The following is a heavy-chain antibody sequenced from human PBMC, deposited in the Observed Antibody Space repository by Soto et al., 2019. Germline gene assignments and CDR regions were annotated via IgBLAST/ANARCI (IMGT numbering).Heavy chain of an antibody. CDR1: GGTFSSYA. D-gene: IGHD2-15*01. Sequence: GASVKVSCKASGGTFSSYAISWVRQALGQGLEWMGGIIPIFGTADYAQKFQGRVTITADESTSTAHMELSSLRSEDTAVYYCASVETQRYYYGMDVWGQGTTVTVSS. CDR3: ASVETQRYYYGMDV. J-gene: IGHJ6*02. V-gene: IGHV1-69*13. CDR2: IIPIFGTA.